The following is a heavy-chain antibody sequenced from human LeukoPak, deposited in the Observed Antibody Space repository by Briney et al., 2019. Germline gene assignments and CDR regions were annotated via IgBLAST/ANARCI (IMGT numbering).Heavy chain of an antibody. D-gene: IGHD1-26*01. CDR1: GFTFSSYE. J-gene: IGHJ4*02. CDR3: AKDQCLEWELLTDY. Sequence: GGSLRLSCAASGFTFSSYEMNWVRQAPGKGLEWVSYISSSGSTIYYADSVKGRFTISRDNSKNTLYLQMNSLRAEDTAVYYCAKDQCLEWELLTDYWGQGTLVTVSS. V-gene: IGHV3-48*03. CDR2: ISSSGSTI.